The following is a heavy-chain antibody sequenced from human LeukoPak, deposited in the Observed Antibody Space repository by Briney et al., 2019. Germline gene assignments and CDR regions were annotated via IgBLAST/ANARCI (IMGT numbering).Heavy chain of an antibody. CDR3: AKGGTAAAGTWSDAFDI. D-gene: IGHD6-13*01. V-gene: IGHV3-23*01. CDR1: GFTFSSYA. J-gene: IGHJ3*02. Sequence: GGSLRLSCAASGFTFSSYAMTWVRQAPGKGLEWVSAISAGGGSTYYADSVKGRFTISRDNSKNTLYLQMNSLRAEDTAVYYCAKGGTAAAGTWSDAFDIWGQGTMVTVSS. CDR2: ISAGGGST.